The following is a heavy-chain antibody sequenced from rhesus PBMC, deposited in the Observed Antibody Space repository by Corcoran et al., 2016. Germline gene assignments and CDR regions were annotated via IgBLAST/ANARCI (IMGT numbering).Heavy chain of an antibody. CDR1: GFTFSDHY. CDR2: FSSGSGLTT. V-gene: IGHV3-110*02. CDR3: ARHSAAADFDY. Sequence: EVQLVESGGGLVQPGGSLRLSCAASGFTFSDHYMDGVRQVPGKGVGWVSSFSSGSGLTTVYPDSVKGRFTISRDNAKNTVYLQMNSLRAEDTAVYYCARHSAAADFDYWGQGVLVTVSS. D-gene: IGHD6-31*01. J-gene: IGHJ4*01.